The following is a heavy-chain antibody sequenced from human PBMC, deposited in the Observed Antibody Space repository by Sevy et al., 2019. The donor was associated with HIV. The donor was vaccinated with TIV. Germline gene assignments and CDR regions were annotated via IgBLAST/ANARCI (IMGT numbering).Heavy chain of an antibody. D-gene: IGHD3-3*01. J-gene: IGHJ4*02. CDR3: TTGLYFWSGYSHGFDY. CDR2: IKSKTDGGTT. V-gene: IGHV3-15*01. CDR1: GFTFSNAW. Sequence: GGSLRLSCAASGFTFSNAWMSWVRQAPGKGLEWVGRIKSKTDGGTTDYAAPVKGRFTISRDDSKNTLYLQMNSLKTEDTAVYYCTTGLYFWSGYSHGFDYWGQGTLVTVS.